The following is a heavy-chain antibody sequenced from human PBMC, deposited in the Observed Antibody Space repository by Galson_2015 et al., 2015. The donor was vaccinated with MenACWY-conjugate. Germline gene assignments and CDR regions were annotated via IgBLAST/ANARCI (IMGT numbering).Heavy chain of an antibody. CDR2: IHKDGGEK. J-gene: IGHJ5*01. V-gene: IGHV3-7*03. Sequence: SLRLSCAASGFTFKNYCMTWVRQTPGKGLEWVANIHKDGGEKVYGDSVKGRFTTSRDNAKNSVFLQMNNLRVEDTAVYYCARAPFEIGSTWYSWFESWGQGTLVTVSS. CDR1: GFTFKNYC. CDR3: ARAPFEIGSTWYSWFES. D-gene: IGHD2-21*01.